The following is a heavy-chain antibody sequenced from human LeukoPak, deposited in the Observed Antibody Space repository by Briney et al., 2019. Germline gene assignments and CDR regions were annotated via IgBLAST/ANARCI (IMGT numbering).Heavy chain of an antibody. CDR1: GFTFSSYA. D-gene: IGHD2-2*01. CDR3: AKSRLGYCSSSSCSGYYFDF. Sequence: GGSLRLSCAASGFTFSSYAMNWVRQAPGKGLDWVSIISFRGGSTYYADSVKGRFTISRDNSNSTLHLQMDRLRAEDTAVYYCAKSRLGYCSSSSCSGYYFDFWGQGTLVTVSS. J-gene: IGHJ4*02. V-gene: IGHV3-23*01. CDR2: ISFRGGST.